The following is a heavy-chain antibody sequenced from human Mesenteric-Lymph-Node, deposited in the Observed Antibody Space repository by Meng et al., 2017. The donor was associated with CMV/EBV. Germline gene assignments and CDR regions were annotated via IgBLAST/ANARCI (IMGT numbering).Heavy chain of an antibody. J-gene: IGHJ6*02. CDR1: GGTFSSYA. Sequence: SVKVSCKASGGTFSSYAISWVRQAPGQGLEWMGGIIPILGIANYAQKFQGRVTITADKSTSTAYMELSSLRSEDTAVYYCAREQDDYYYYGMDVWGQGTTVTVSS. V-gene: IGHV1-69*10. CDR3: AREQDDYYYYGMDV. CDR2: IIPILGIA. D-gene: IGHD2-15*01.